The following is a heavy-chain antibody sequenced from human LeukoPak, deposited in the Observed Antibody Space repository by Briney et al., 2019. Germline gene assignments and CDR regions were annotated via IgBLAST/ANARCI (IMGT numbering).Heavy chain of an antibody. CDR2: IRGGGDSK. CDR3: ARGFEAKDTRPHY. D-gene: IGHD2-2*01. V-gene: IGHV3-23*01. CDR1: GFTFSSYG. J-gene: IGHJ4*02. Sequence: PGGSLRLSCAASGFTFSSYGLSWVRQTPGKGLEWVSAIRGGGDSKHYADSVRGRFTISRDNSRNTMYLQMTGLRAEDTAVYYCARGFEAKDTRPHYWGQGTLVSVAT.